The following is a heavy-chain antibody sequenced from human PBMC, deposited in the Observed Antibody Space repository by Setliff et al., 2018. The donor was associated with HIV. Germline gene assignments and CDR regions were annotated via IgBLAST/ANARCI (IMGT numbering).Heavy chain of an antibody. CDR1: EFIFSNYW. CDR2: IKPDGSEE. J-gene: IGHJ4*02. CDR3: TKDHLSGWASDC. V-gene: IGHV3-7*01. Sequence: GSLRLSCVASEFIFSNYWMNWVRQAPGKGLEWVANIKPDGSEEYYVDSVKGRFTISRDNAKNSVYLQMNSLRVEDTAMYYCTKDHLSGWASDCWGQGTLVTVSS. D-gene: IGHD6-19*01.